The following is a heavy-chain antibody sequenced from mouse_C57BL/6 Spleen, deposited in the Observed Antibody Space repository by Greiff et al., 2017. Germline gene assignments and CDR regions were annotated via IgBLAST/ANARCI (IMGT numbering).Heavy chain of an antibody. J-gene: IGHJ2*01. Sequence: VQLQQSGPELVKPGASVKISCKASGYAFSSSWMNWVKQRPGKGLEWIGRIYPGDGDTNYNGKFKGKATLTADKSSSTAYMQLSSLTSEDSAVYFCARIYYDYTFGCWGQGTTLTVSS. CDR3: ARIYYDYTFGC. CDR1: GYAFSSSW. CDR2: IYPGDGDT. D-gene: IGHD2-4*01. V-gene: IGHV1-82*01.